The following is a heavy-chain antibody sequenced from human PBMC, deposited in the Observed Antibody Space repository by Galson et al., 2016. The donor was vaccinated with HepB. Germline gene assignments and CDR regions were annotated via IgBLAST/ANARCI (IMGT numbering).Heavy chain of an antibody. CDR3: ARGADPGWFDP. D-gene: IGHD3-10*01. V-gene: IGHV3-30*03. CDR2: ISFDGRTE. CDR1: GFTFATYS. Sequence: SLRLSCAASGFTFATYSMHWVRQAPGKGLEWMAVISFDGRTESHADSVKGRFTISRDNYKNALYLQMNSLRAEDTAVYYCARGADPGWFDPWGQGTLVTVSS. J-gene: IGHJ5*02.